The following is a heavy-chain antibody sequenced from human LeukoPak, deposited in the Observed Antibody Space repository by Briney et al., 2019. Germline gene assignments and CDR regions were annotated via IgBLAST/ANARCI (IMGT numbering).Heavy chain of an antibody. J-gene: IGHJ5*02. CDR2: INHSGST. D-gene: IGHD2-15*01. Sequence: SETLSLTCAVYGGSFSGYYWSWIRQPPGKGLEWIGEINHSGSTNYSPSLKSRVTISVDTSKNQFSLKLSSVTAADTAVYYCARKAADWFDPWGQGTLVTVSS. CDR3: ARKAADWFDP. CDR1: GGSFSGYY. V-gene: IGHV4-34*01.